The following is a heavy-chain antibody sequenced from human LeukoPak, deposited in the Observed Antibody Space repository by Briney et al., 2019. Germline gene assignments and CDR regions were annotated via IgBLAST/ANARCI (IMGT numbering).Heavy chain of an antibody. V-gene: IGHV3-74*01. D-gene: IGHD3-22*01. J-gene: IGHJ3*02. CDR3: ARAYYYDSSGPLDI. Sequence: GGSLRLSCAASGFTFSSYWMHWVRQAPGKGLVWVSRINSDGSSTSYADSVKGRFTISRDNAKNSLYLQMNSLRAEDTAVYYCARAYYYDSSGPLDIWGQGTMVTVSS. CDR2: INSDGSST. CDR1: GFTFSSYW.